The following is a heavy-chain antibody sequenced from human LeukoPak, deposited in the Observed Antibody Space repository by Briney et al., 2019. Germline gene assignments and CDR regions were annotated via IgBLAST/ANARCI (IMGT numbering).Heavy chain of an antibody. D-gene: IGHD3-3*01. Sequence: GGSLRLSCAASGFTFSSYSMNWVRQAPGKGLEWVSYISSSSSTIYYADSVKGRFTISRDNAKNSLYLQMNSLRAEDMAVYYCARYDFWSGTSPPLDYWGQGTLVTVSS. CDR3: ARYDFWSGTSPPLDY. V-gene: IGHV3-48*01. CDR2: ISSSSSTI. CDR1: GFTFSSYS. J-gene: IGHJ4*02.